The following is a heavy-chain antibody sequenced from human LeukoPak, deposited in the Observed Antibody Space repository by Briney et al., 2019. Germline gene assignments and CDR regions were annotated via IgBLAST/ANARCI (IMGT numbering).Heavy chain of an antibody. CDR2: TYYSGST. CDR3: ARAVIVVVVAATMRVWFDP. D-gene: IGHD2-15*01. V-gene: IGHV4-39*07. J-gene: IGHJ5*02. Sequence: SETLSLTCTVSGGSISSSNYYWGWIRQPPGKGLEWIGSTYYSGSTYYNPSLKSRVTISVDTSKNQFSLKLSSVTAADTAVYYCARAVIVVVVAATMRVWFDPWGQGTLVTVSS. CDR1: GGSISSSNYY.